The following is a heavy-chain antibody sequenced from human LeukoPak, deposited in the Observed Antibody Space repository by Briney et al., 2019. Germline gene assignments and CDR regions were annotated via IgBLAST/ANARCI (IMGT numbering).Heavy chain of an antibody. J-gene: IGHJ6*02. Sequence: GGSLRLSCAASGFTFSSYAMSWVRQAPGKGLEWVSAISGSGGSTYYADSVKGGFTISRDNSKNTLYLQMNSLRAEDTAVYYCAKPTKRGSGSYYQYYYGMDVWGQGTTVTVSS. V-gene: IGHV3-23*01. CDR3: AKPTKRGSGSYYQYYYGMDV. D-gene: IGHD3-10*01. CDR2: ISGSGGST. CDR1: GFTFSSYA.